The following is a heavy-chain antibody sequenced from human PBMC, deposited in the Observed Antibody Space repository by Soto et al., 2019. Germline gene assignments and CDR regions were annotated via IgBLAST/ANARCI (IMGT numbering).Heavy chain of an antibody. D-gene: IGHD1-1*01. J-gene: IGHJ6*02. V-gene: IGHV1-18*01. CDR1: GYTFTSYG. Sequence: GASVKVSCKASGYTFTSYGISWVRQAPGQGLEWMGWISAYNGNTNYAQKLQGRVTMTTDTSTSTAYMELRSLRSDDTAVYYCARDYTNWNDIDYYYGMDVWGQGTTVPSP. CDR2: ISAYNGNT. CDR3: ARDYTNWNDIDYYYGMDV.